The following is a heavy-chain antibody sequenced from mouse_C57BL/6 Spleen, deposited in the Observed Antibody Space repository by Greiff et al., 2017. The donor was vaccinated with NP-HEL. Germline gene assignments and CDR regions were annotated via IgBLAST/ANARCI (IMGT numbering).Heavy chain of an antibody. CDR3: AREGDDYDGFWYFDV. CDR2: IYPGDGDT. CDR1: GYAFSSYW. D-gene: IGHD2-4*01. Sequence: VQLQQSGAELVKPGASVKISCKASGYAFSSYWMNWVKQRPGKGLEWIGQIYPGDGDTNYNGKFKGKATLTADKSSSTAYMQLSSLTSEDSAVYFCAREGDDYDGFWYFDVWGTGTTVTVSS. J-gene: IGHJ1*03. V-gene: IGHV1-80*01.